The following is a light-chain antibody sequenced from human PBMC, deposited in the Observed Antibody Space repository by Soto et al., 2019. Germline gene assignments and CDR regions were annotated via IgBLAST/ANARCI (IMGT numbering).Light chain of an antibody. CDR1: QSIVYTDGNAY. Sequence: DVVMTQSPLSLPVTLGQPASISCRSSQSIVYTDGNAYLNGFQQRPGQSPRRLIYRASKRDSGVPDRFSGSGPGTDFTLEINSAEAEDGGVYYCMHGSYWSPTFGRGTRVEIK. V-gene: IGKV2-30*01. CDR3: MHGSYWSPT. J-gene: IGKJ1*01. CDR2: RAS.